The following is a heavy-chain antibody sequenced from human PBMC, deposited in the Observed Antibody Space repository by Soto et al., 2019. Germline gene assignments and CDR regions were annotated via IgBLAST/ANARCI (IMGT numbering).Heavy chain of an antibody. CDR1: GFTFSSYW. CDR3: TREGNGWYEKSFDI. D-gene: IGHD6-19*01. CDR2: IKSDGSRT. V-gene: IGHV3-74*01. J-gene: IGHJ3*02. Sequence: EVQLVESGGGLVQPGGSLRLSCAASGFTFSSYWMHWVRQTPGKRLEWVSRIKSDGSRTVYAESVKGRFTISRDSAESTVYMQMSSLRVEDTAVYYCTREGNGWYEKSFDIWGQGTTVTVSS.